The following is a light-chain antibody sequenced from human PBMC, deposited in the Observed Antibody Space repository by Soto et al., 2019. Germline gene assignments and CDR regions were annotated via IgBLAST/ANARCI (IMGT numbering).Light chain of an antibody. CDR1: YSNIGSNF. Sequence: QSALTQSSSVSAAAGQTVSISCSGSYSNIGSNFVSWYQHFPGSAPKLVIYDNSQRPSGIPDRFSGSKSGSSATLGITGLQTGDEADYYCGTWDSSLSVVVFGGGTKVTVL. V-gene: IGLV1-51*01. J-gene: IGLJ2*01. CDR2: DNS. CDR3: GTWDSSLSVVV.